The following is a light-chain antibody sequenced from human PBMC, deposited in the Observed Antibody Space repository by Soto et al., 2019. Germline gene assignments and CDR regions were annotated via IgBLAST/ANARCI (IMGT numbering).Light chain of an antibody. J-gene: IGKJ4*01. CDR2: DAS. CDR3: QQRSDWPST. Sequence: DIVLTQSPATLSLSPGHRATLSCRASESVRRYLAWYQQKPGQAPRLLIYDASSRAAGIPARFSGSGSGTDFTLTITSPEPEDFAVYYCQQRSDWPSTFGGGTKVEIK. CDR1: ESVRRY. V-gene: IGKV3-11*01.